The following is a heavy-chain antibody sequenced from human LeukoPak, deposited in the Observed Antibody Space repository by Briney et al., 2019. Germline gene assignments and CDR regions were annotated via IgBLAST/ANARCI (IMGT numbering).Heavy chain of an antibody. V-gene: IGHV4-30-4*01. D-gene: IGHD3-10*01. Sequence: SETLSLTCTVSGGSINTGDYYWSWIRRPPGKGLEWIGFIYYSGATNYTPSLKSRVTMSLDTSKNQFSLKLSSVTAADTAVYYCARNPTGYYFDYWGQGTLVTVSS. J-gene: IGHJ4*02. CDR2: IYYSGAT. CDR1: GGSINTGDYY. CDR3: ARNPTGYYFDY.